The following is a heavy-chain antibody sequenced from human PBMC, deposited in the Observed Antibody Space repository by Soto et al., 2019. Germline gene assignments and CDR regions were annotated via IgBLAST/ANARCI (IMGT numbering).Heavy chain of an antibody. D-gene: IGHD3-22*01. CDR3: AKVVQDAYYYDSSGYYHNWFDP. CDR2: IYPAGPT. V-gene: IGHV3-53*01. J-gene: IGHJ5*02. CDR1: GFTVSGMF. Sequence: GGSLRLSCAASGFTVSGMFMNWVRQAPGKGLEWVSVIYPAGPTYYADSVKGRFTISRDNSKNTLFLQLNNLRAEDTAVYYCAKVVQDAYYYDSSGYYHNWFDPWGQGTQVTVSS.